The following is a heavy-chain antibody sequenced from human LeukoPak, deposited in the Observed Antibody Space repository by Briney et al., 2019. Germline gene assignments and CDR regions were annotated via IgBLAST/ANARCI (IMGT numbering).Heavy chain of an antibody. CDR2: IYYSGST. J-gene: IGHJ4*02. CDR3: ARGGSPGDLLGY. D-gene: IGHD1-26*01. CDR1: GGSISSYY. V-gene: IGHV4-59*01. Sequence: SETLSLNCTVSGGSISSYYWSWIRQPPGKGLEWIGYIYYSGSTNYNPSLKSRVTISVDTSKNQFSLKLSSVTAADTAVYYCARGGSPGDLLGYWGQGTLVTVSS.